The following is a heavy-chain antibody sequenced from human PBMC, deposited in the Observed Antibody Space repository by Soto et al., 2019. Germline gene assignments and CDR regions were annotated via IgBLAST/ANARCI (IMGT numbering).Heavy chain of an antibody. V-gene: IGHV4-39*01. Sequence: SETLSLTCTVSGGSISSSSYYWGWIRQPPGKGLEWIGSIYYSGSTYYNPSLKSRVTISVDTSKNQFSLKLSSVTAADTAVYYCARLGGYSSSWYRDYWGQGTLVTVSS. CDR3: ARLGGYSSSWYRDY. CDR1: GGSISSSSYY. CDR2: IYYSGST. D-gene: IGHD6-13*01. J-gene: IGHJ4*01.